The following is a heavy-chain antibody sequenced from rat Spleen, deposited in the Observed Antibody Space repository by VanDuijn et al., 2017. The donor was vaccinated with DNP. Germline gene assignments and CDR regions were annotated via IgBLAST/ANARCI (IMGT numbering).Heavy chain of an antibody. D-gene: IGHD1-5*01. J-gene: IGHJ4*01. Sequence: EVQLVESGGGLVQPGRSLKLSCAASGFSFSDYDMAWVRQAPPQGLEWVTAISSRGGSTYYRDSVKGRFTVSRDNTQSRLYLQMDSLKSEDTATYYCARQGDRGYYAMDAGGQGTSVTVSS. CDR1: GFSFSDYD. V-gene: IGHV5-25*01. CDR2: ISSRGGST. CDR3: ARQGDRGYYAMDA.